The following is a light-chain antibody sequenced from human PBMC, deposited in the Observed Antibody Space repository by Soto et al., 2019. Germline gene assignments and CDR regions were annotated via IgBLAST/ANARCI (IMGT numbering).Light chain of an antibody. CDR3: QQYDNLPYT. J-gene: IGKJ2*01. CDR1: QDISNY. V-gene: IGKV1-33*01. CDR2: YAS. Sequence: DIQMTQSPSSLSASVGDRVTITCQASQDISNYLNWYQQKPGKAPKLLIYYASNLETGVPSWFSGSGSGTEFTFTISSLQPEDIATYYCQQYDNLPYTFGQGTKLEIK.